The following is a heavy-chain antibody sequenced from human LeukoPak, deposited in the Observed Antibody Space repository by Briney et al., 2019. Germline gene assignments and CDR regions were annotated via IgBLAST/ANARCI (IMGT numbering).Heavy chain of an antibody. CDR1: GGTFSSYA. Sequence: TGGSLRLSCAASGGTFSSYAISWVRQAPGQGLEWMGGIIPIFGTANYAQKFQGRVTITADESTSTAYMELSSLRSEDTAVYYCASGDGYNYPFDYWGQGTLVTVSS. J-gene: IGHJ4*02. CDR2: IIPIFGTA. V-gene: IGHV1-69*01. D-gene: IGHD5-24*01. CDR3: ASGDGYNYPFDY.